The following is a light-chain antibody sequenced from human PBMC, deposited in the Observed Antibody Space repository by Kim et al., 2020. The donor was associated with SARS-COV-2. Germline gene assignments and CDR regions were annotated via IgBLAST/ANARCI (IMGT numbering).Light chain of an antibody. V-gene: IGKV3-11*01. CDR1: QSVGNY. CDR3: QQRIDWPQT. Sequence: PGDRAAHYCMASQSVGNYLAWYQQKPGQAPRLLIYDASNRATAIPDRFTGSVSGTDCTLTISSLEPEDCAVYFCQQRIDWPQTFGQGTKVDIK. J-gene: IGKJ1*01. CDR2: DAS.